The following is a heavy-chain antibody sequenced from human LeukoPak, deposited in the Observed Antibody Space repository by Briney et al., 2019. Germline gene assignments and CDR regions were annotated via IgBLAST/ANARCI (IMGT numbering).Heavy chain of an antibody. Sequence: GGSLRLSCAASGFTFSSYSMNWVRQAPGKGLEWVSSISSSDTYIYYADSVKGRFTISRDNAKNSLYLQMNSLGAEDTAVYYCARDHCRSTSCYGFRSAFDIWGLGTMVTVSS. CDR3: ARDHCRSTSCYGFRSAFDI. J-gene: IGHJ3*02. CDR2: ISSSDTYI. D-gene: IGHD2-2*01. CDR1: GFTFSSYS. V-gene: IGHV3-21*06.